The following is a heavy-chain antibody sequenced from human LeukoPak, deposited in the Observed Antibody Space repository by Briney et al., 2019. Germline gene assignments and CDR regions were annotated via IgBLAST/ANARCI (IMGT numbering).Heavy chain of an antibody. Sequence: SQTLSLTCTVSGGSTSSGGYYWSWIRQHPGKGLEWIGYIYYSGSTNYNPSLKSRVTISVDTSKNQFSLKLSSVTAADAAVYYCARAGGDEQQLVVWGQGTLVTVSS. D-gene: IGHD6-13*01. V-gene: IGHV4-61*08. CDR2: IYYSGST. J-gene: IGHJ4*02. CDR3: ARAGGDEQQLVV. CDR1: GGSTSSGGYY.